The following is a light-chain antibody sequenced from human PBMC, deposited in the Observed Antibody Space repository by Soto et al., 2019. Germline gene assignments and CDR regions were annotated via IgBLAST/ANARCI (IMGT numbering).Light chain of an antibody. CDR1: QSVSSN. V-gene: IGKV3-15*01. Sequence: EIVMTQSPATLSVSPGERATLSCRASQSVSSNLAWYQQKPGQAPRLLIYGASTRATGIPARFSGSGSGTEVTLTISSLQSEDVEVYYCQQYNNWPAWTLGQGTKVEIK. CDR2: GAS. J-gene: IGKJ1*01. CDR3: QQYNNWPAWT.